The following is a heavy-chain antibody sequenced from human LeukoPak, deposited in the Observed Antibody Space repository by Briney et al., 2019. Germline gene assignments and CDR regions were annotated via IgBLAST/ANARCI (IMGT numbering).Heavy chain of an antibody. CDR1: GFTFSSYS. J-gene: IGHJ4*02. Sequence: PGGSLRLSCAASGFTFSSYSMNWVRQAPGKGLEWVSYISSSGSTIYYADFVKGRFTISRDNAKNSLYLQMNSLRAEDTAVYYCARLTPSECFDYWGQGTLVTVSS. D-gene: IGHD1-14*01. V-gene: IGHV3-48*04. CDR2: ISSSGSTI. CDR3: ARLTPSECFDY.